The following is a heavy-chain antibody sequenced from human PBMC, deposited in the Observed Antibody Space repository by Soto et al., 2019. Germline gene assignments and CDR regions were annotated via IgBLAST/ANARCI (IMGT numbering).Heavy chain of an antibody. V-gene: IGHV3-30*18. CDR2: ISYDGSNK. Sequence: GGSLRLSCAASGFTFSSYGMHWVRQAPGKGLEWVAVISYDGSNKYYADSVKGRFTISRDNSKNKMYLQMNSLRAEDTAVYYCAKDHTITTEKTKRGYYYYMDVWGKGTTVTVSS. CDR1: GFTFSSYG. J-gene: IGHJ6*03. D-gene: IGHD1-20*01. CDR3: AKDHTITTEKTKRGYYYYMDV.